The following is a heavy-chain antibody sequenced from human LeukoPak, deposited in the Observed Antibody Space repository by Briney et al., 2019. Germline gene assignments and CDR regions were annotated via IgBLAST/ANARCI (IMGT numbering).Heavy chain of an antibody. D-gene: IGHD3-10*01. CDR2: ISSSSSYI. V-gene: IGHV3-21*01. J-gene: IGHJ4*02. Sequence: KTGGSLRLSCAASGFTFSSYSMNWVRQAPGKGLEWVSSISSSSSYIYYADSVKGRFTISRDNAKNSLYLQMNSLRAEDTAVYYCARALWFGELRPYYFDCWGQGTLVTVSS. CDR3: ARALWFGELRPYYFDC. CDR1: GFTFSSYS.